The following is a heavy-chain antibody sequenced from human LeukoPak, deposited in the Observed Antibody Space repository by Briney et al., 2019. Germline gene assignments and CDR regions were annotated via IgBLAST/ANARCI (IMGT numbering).Heavy chain of an antibody. CDR2: IYYSGST. J-gene: IGHJ4*02. V-gene: IGHV4-59*01. Sequence: SETLSLTCTASGGTFSSYYWSWIRQPPGKGLEWIGYIYYSGSTNYSPSLKSRVTISIDTSKNQFSLKLSSVTAADTAVYYCARDSDYSNYAIDYWGQGTLVTVSS. D-gene: IGHD4-11*01. CDR1: GGTFSSYY. CDR3: ARDSDYSNYAIDY.